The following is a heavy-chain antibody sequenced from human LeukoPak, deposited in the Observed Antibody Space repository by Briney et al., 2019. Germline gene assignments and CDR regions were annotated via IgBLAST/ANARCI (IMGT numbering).Heavy chain of an antibody. D-gene: IGHD2-2*01. CDR3: ARGDCSSTSCYFGYYYYGMDV. J-gene: IGHJ6*02. V-gene: IGHV1-69*13. Sequence: LVKVSCKASGGTFTSYAISWVRQAPGQGLEWMGGIIPIFGTANYAQKFQGRVTITADESTSTAYMELSSLRSEDTAVYYCARGDCSSTSCYFGYYYYGMDVWGQGTTVTVSS. CDR1: GGTFTSYA. CDR2: IIPIFGTA.